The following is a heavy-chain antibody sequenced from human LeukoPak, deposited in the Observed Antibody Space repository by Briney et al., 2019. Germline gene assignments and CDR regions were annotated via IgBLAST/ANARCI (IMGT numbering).Heavy chain of an antibody. CDR3: ARGHTVRALDV. CDR2: IYGSGFT. V-gene: IGHV4-59*01. D-gene: IGHD4-17*01. J-gene: IGHJ6*02. CDR1: IGSISVYY. Sequence: SETLSLTCTVSIGSISVYYWNWIRQSPGKGLEWLGYIYGSGFTNYNPSLKSRVTMSVDTSENQFSLKLSSVTAADTAIYYCARGHTVRALDVWGQGTTVTVSS.